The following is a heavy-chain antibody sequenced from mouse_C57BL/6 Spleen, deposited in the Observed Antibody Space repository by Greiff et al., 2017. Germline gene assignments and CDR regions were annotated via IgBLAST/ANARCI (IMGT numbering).Heavy chain of an antibody. V-gene: IGHV1-50*01. CDR3: ARRYYGSSPYFDV. CDR2: IDPSDSYT. D-gene: IGHD1-1*01. CDR1: GYTFTSYW. J-gene: IGHJ1*03. Sequence: QVQLQQPGAELVKPGASVKLSCKASGYTFTSYWMQWVKQRPGQGLEWIGEIDPSDSYTNYNQKFKGKATLTVDTSSSTAYMQLSSLTSEDSAVYYCARRYYGSSPYFDVWGTGTTVTVSS.